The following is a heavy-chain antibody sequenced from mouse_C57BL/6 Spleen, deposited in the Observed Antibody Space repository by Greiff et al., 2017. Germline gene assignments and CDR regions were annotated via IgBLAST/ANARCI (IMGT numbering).Heavy chain of an antibody. J-gene: IGHJ1*03. CDR2: INPSNGGT. CDR3: ASRGAYGNYYWYFDV. Sequence: QVQLQQPGTELVKPGASVKLSCKASGYTFTSYWMHWVKQRPGQGLEWIGNINPSNGGTNYNEKFKSKATLTVDKSSSTAYMRLSSPTSEDSAVYYCASRGAYGNYYWYFDVWGTGTTVTVSS. D-gene: IGHD2-1*01. V-gene: IGHV1-53*01. CDR1: GYTFTSYW.